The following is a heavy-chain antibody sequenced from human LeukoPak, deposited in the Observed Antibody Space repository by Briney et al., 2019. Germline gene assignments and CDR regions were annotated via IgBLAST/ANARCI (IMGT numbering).Heavy chain of an antibody. V-gene: IGHV3-30-3*01. CDR3: ARRDYGYFQH. CDR1: GFIFSDYA. Sequence: GGSLRLSCAASGFIFSDYAMHWVRQAPGKGLEWVAVIAYDGSSQYYADSVKGRFTISRDNSKNMLYLGINGLRADDTAVYYCARRDYGYFQHWGQGTLVTVSS. CDR2: IAYDGSSQ. D-gene: IGHD4-17*01. J-gene: IGHJ1*01.